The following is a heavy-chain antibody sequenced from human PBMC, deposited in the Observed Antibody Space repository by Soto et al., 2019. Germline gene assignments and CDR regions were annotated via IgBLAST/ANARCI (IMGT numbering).Heavy chain of an antibody. CDR1: GFTFSSYS. Sequence: EVQLVESGGGLVQPGGSLRLSCAASGFTFSSYSMNWVRQAPGKGLEWVSYISSSSSTIYYADSVKGRFTISRDNAKNSLYLQMNSLRDEDTAVYYCARSGDSYDSSGYYYWVQGTLVTVSS. D-gene: IGHD3-22*01. J-gene: IGHJ4*02. V-gene: IGHV3-48*02. CDR2: ISSSSSTI. CDR3: ARSGDSYDSSGYYY.